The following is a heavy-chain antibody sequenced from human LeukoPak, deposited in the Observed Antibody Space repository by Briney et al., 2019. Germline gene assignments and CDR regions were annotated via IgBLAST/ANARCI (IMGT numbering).Heavy chain of an antibody. Sequence: GGSLRLSCAGSGFTFSDAWMSWVRQASGKGLEWVGRIKIKADGGTADYAAPVQGRFTISRDNAKNSMYLQMNSLRAEDTAVYYCARISGSYVFDYWGQGTLVTVSS. CDR2: IKIKADGGTA. CDR1: GFTFSDAW. D-gene: IGHD1-26*01. V-gene: IGHV3-15*01. CDR3: ARISGSYVFDY. J-gene: IGHJ4*02.